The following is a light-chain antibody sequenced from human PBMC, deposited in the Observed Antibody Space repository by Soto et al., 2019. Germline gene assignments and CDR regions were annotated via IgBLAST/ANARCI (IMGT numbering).Light chain of an antibody. V-gene: IGKV3-20*01. J-gene: IGKJ4*01. CDR3: QQCGRSTPLP. CDR2: GAS. Sequence: EIVLTQSPGTLSLSPGERAALSCRASQSVSSSDLAWYQQKPGQAARLLMYGASSRSTGIPDRFSGSGSGTGFTLTISRLEPEDFAVYSCQQCGRSTPLPFGGGTKVEIK. CDR1: QSVSSSD.